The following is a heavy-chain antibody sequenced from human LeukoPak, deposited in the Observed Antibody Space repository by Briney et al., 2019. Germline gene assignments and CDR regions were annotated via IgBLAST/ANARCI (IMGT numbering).Heavy chain of an antibody. Sequence: GASVKVSCKASGYTLTDYYMHWVRQAPGQGLEWMGWISAYNGNTNYAQKLQGRVTMTTDTSTSTAYMELRSLRSDDTAVYYCARVTVEWPLDYWGQGTLVTVSS. D-gene: IGHD1-26*01. CDR1: GYTLTDYY. CDR3: ARVTVEWPLDY. V-gene: IGHV1-18*04. CDR2: ISAYNGNT. J-gene: IGHJ4*02.